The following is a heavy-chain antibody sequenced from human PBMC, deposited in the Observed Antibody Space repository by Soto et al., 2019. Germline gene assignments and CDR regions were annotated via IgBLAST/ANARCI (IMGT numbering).Heavy chain of an antibody. D-gene: IGHD5-18*01. J-gene: IGHJ4*02. CDR2: IYCDDDK. V-gene: IGHV2-5*02. CDR1: GFSLSTRGVG. CDR3: AHRPYGYKYYFDY. Sequence: QITLKESGPTLVKPTQTLTLTCTFSGFSLSTRGVGVGWFRQPPGRALEWLALIYCDDDKRYSPSLQNRLTITRDTSKTQVVLTMTNRDPVDTATYYCAHRPYGYKYYFDYWGQGTLVTGSS.